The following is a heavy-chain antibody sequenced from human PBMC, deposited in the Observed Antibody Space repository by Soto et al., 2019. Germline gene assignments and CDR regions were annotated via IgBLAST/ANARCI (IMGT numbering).Heavy chain of an antibody. J-gene: IGHJ4*02. CDR3: AKRPGNYNEHYFEY. CDR2: ISDNT. D-gene: IGHD3-10*01. CDR1: GFTFNNHA. V-gene: IGHV3-23*01. Sequence: EVQLLESGGDLVQPGGSLRLYCAASGFTFNNHAMSWVRQAPGKGLEWVSSISDNTYYADSVKGRFTISRNNSKSTLYLQMNSLRAEDTAVYYCAKRPGNYNEHYFEYWGQGTLVTVSS.